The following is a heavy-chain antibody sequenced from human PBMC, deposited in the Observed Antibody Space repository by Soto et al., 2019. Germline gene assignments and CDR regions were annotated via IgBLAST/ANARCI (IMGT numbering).Heavy chain of an antibody. J-gene: IGHJ6*03. CDR1: GFTFSSYA. CDR3: RGSTREKKQNGLYYYYMDV. Sequence: PGGSLRLSCAAAGFTFSSYAMSWVRQAPGKGLEWVSAISGSGGSTYYADSVKGRFTISRDNSKNTLYLQMNSLRAEDTAVYYCRGSTREKKQNGLYYYYMDVWGKGTTVTVSS. CDR2: ISGSGGST. V-gene: IGHV3-23*01. D-gene: IGHD2-2*01.